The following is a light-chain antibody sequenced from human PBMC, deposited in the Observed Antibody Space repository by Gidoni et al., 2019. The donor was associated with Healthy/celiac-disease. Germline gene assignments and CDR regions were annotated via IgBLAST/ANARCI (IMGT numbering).Light chain of an antibody. V-gene: IGKV1-33*01. CDR3: QQYDNLPLCS. J-gene: IGKJ2*04. CDR2: DAS. Sequence: DIQMIQSPSSLSASVGDRVTITCQASQDISNYLNWYQQKPGKAPKLLIYDASNLETGVPSRFSGSGSGTDFTFTISSLQPEDIATYYCQQYDNLPLCSFGQGTKLEIK. CDR1: QDISNY.